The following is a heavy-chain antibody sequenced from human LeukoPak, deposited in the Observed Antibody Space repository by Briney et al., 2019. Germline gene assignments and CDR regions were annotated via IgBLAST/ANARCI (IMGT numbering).Heavy chain of an antibody. V-gene: IGHV3-53*01. CDR2: IYSGGTT. CDR1: GFTSSSYA. Sequence: GGSLRLSCAASGFTSSSYAMHWVRQAPGKGLEWVSVIYSGGTTYYADSVKGRFTISRDNSKNTLYLQMNSLRAEDTAVYYCARDYYYDYWGQGTLVTVSS. J-gene: IGHJ4*02. CDR3: ARDYYYDY.